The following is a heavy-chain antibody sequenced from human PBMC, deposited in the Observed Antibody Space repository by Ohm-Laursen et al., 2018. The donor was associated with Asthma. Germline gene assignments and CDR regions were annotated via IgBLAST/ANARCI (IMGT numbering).Heavy chain of an antibody. CDR2: IYYSGST. V-gene: IGHV4-59*07. J-gene: IGHJ3*02. D-gene: IGHD3-22*01. Sequence: SDTLSLTCTLSGASFSTYYWSWIRQPPGKGLEWIGYIYYSGSTNYNPSLKSRVTISVDTSKNQFSLKLSSVTAADTAVYYCARTSYYYDSSGFHDAFDIWGQGTMVTVSS. CDR3: ARTSYYYDSSGFHDAFDI. CDR1: GASFSTYY.